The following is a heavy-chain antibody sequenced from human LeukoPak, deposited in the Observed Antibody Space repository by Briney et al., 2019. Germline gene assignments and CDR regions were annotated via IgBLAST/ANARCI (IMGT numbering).Heavy chain of an antibody. V-gene: IGHV1-18*01. D-gene: IGHD2-2*01. Sequence: ASVKVSCKASGYTFTSYGISWVRQAPGQGLEWMGWISAYNGNTNYAQKLQGRVTMTTDTSTSTAYMVLRSLRSDDTAVYYCARGGIGYCSSTSCYYFDYWGQGTLVTVSS. CDR3: ARGGIGYCSSTSCYYFDY. CDR2: ISAYNGNT. J-gene: IGHJ4*02. CDR1: GYTFTSYG.